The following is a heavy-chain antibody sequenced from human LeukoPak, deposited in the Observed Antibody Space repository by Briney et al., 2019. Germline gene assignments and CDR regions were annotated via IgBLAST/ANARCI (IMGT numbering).Heavy chain of an antibody. J-gene: IGHJ4*02. D-gene: IGHD3-22*01. Sequence: ASVKVSCKASGYTFTGYYMHWVRQAPGQGLEWMGWINPNSGGTNYAQKFQGRVTMTRDTSISTAYMELSRLRSDDTAVYYCARGLGFSEYYYDSSGVTTNDYWGQGTLVTVSS. V-gene: IGHV1-2*02. CDR1: GYTFTGYY. CDR3: ARGLGFSEYYYDSSGVTTNDY. CDR2: INPNSGGT.